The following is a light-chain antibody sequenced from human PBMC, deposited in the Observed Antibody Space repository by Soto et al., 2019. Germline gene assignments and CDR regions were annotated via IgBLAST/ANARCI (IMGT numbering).Light chain of an antibody. CDR2: DVS. Sequence: QSALTQPASVSGSPGQSITISCTGTSSDVGGYNYVSWYQQHPGKAPKLMIYDVSNRPSGVSNRFSGSKSGNTASLTISGRQAEDEADYYCSSYTSSITLVVFGVWNKLTVL. CDR3: SSYTSSITLVV. V-gene: IGLV2-14*01. J-gene: IGLJ2*01. CDR1: SSDVGGYNY.